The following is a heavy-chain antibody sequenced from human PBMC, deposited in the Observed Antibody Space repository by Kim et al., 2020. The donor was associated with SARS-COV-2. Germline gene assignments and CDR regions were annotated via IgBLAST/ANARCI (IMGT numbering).Heavy chain of an antibody. V-gene: IGHV4-34*01. CDR3: ARGSTEGDFWSGYDAFDI. CDR1: GGSFSGYY. D-gene: IGHD3-3*01. CDR2: INHSGST. J-gene: IGHJ3*02. Sequence: SETLSLTCAVYGGSFSGYYWSWIRQPPGKGLEWIGEINHSGSTNYNPSLKSRVTISVDTSKNQFSLKLSSVTAADTAVYYCARGSTEGDFWSGYDAFDIWGQGTMVTVSS.